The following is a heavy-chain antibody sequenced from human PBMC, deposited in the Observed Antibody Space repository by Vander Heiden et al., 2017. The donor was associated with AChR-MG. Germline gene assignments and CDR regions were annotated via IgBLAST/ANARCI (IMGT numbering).Heavy chain of an antibody. CDR2: ISGSGSST. D-gene: IGHD3-16*01. J-gene: IGHJ4*02. Sequence: EVQLLESGGGLVQPGGSLRLACAASRVTFSSYAMSWVRQAAGKGLGWVSAISGSGSSTYYADAVKGRFTISRDNSKNTVYLQMNSLRAEDTAVYYCAGFSLGYLRDYWGQGTLVTVSS. CDR3: AGFSLGYLRDY. V-gene: IGHV3-23*01. CDR1: RVTFSSYA.